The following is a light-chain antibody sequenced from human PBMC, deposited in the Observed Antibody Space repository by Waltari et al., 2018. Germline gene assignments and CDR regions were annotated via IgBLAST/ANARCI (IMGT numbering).Light chain of an antibody. CDR2: LGS. Sequence: VLTKSPLSLSVTPGESASLSCRSSQWIRHSNGYNYLAWYVQKPGQSPQLLIYLGSSRASGVPDRFSCFGSGTDFTLTISRVEAEDVGIYYCMQALQSPFTFGPGTKVEIK. V-gene: IGKV2-28*01. CDR1: QWIRHSNGYNY. CDR3: MQALQSPFT. J-gene: IGKJ3*01.